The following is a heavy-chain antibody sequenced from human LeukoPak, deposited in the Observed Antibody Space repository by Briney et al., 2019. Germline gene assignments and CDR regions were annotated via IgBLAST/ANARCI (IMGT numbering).Heavy chain of an antibody. CDR1: GFTFSSYG. CDR3: ARDYLDWYFDL. V-gene: IGHV3-33*01. J-gene: IGHJ2*01. Sequence: GGSLRLSCAASGFTFSSYGMHWVRQAPGKGLEWVAVIWYDGSNKYYADSVKGRFTISRDNSKNTLYLQMNSLRAEDTAVYYCARDYLDWYFDLWGRGTLVTVST. CDR2: IWYDGSNK.